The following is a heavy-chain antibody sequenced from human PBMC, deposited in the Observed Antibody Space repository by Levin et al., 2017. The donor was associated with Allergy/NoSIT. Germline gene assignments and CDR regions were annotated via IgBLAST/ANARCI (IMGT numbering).Heavy chain of an antibody. V-gene: IGHV5-51*01. CDR3: ARRDSSDDGALFDY. Sequence: GGSLRLSCKGSGYSFTSYWIGWVRQMPGKGLEWMGIIYPGDSDTRYSPSFEGQVTISADKSISTTYLQWSSLKASDTAMYYCARRDSSDDGALFDYWGQGTLVTVSS. D-gene: IGHD3-22*01. J-gene: IGHJ4*02. CDR1: GYSFTSYW. CDR2: IYPGDSDT.